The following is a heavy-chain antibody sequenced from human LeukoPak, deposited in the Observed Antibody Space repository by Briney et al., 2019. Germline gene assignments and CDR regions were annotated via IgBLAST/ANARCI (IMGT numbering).Heavy chain of an antibody. V-gene: IGHV1-2*02. CDR2: INPNSGGT. J-gene: IGHJ4*02. CDR3: ARGDCSSTRCYEKN. D-gene: IGHD2-2*01. CDR1: GYTFTGYY. Sequence: ASVKVSCKASGYTFTGYYMHWVRQAPGQGLEWMGWINPNSGGTNYAQKFQGRVTMTRDTSISTAYMELSRLRSDDTAVYYCARGDCSSTRCYEKNWGQGTLVTVSS.